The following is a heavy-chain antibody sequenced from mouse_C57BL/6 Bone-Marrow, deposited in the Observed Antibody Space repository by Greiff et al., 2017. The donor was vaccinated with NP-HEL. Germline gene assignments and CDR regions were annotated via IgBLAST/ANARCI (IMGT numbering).Heavy chain of an antibody. D-gene: IGHD1-1*01. J-gene: IGHJ4*01. V-gene: IGHV14-4*01. CDR1: GFNIKDDY. CDR2: IDPENGDT. CDR3: TTGGSSPYAMDY. Sequence: VQLQQSGAELVRPGVSVKLSCTVSGFNIKDDYMHWVKQRPEQGLEWIGWIDPENGDTEYASKFQGKATITADTSSNTAYLQLSSLTSEDTAVYYCTTGGSSPYAMDYWGQGTSVTVSS.